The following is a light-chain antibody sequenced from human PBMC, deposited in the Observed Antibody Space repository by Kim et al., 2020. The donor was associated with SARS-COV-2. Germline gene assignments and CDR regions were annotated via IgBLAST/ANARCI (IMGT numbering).Light chain of an antibody. CDR3: SSYSPTSGLL. J-gene: IGLJ2*01. CDR1: SSDVGGYYL. Sequence: QSALTQPASVSGSPGQSITISCTGSSSDVGGYYLVSWYQQRPTSAPRLIIYEVNKRPSGVSDRFSGSKSGTTASLTFSGLQTDDEADYFCSSYSPTSGLLFGGGTKVTVL. V-gene: IGLV2-23*02. CDR2: EVN.